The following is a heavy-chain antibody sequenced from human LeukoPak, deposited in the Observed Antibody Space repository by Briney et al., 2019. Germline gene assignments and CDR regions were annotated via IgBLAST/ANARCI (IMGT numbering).Heavy chain of an antibody. D-gene: IGHD3-22*01. Sequence: GASVKVSCKASGYTFTSYGISWVRQAPGQGLEWMGWISAYNGNTNHAQKLQGRVTMTTDTSTSTAYMELRSLRSDDTAVYYCARDRDDSSGYIDAFDIWGQGTMVTVSS. CDR1: GYTFTSYG. J-gene: IGHJ3*02. CDR2: ISAYNGNT. V-gene: IGHV1-18*01. CDR3: ARDRDDSSGYIDAFDI.